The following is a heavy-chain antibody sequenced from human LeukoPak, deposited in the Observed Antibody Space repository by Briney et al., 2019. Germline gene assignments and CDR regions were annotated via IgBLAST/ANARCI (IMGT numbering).Heavy chain of an antibody. D-gene: IGHD4-17*01. J-gene: IGHJ5*02. CDR1: GFTFSNAW. V-gene: IGHV3-23*01. CDR2: ISGSGGSI. CDR3: ANCAVRSWFDP. Sequence: GGSLRLSCAASGFTFSNAWMSWVRQAPGKGLEWVSAISGSGGSIYYADSVKGRFTISRDNSKNTLYLQMNSLRAEDTAVYYCANCAVRSWFDPWGQGTLVTVSS.